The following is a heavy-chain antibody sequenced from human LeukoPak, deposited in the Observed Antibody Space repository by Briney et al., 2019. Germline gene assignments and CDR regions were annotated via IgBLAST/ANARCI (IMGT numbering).Heavy chain of an antibody. V-gene: IGHV3-48*03. CDR1: GFTFSSYE. CDR2: SNDSGSTM. CDR3: ARDPLRVAGTGRYFDL. Sequence: GGSLRLSCAASGFTFSSYEINWVRQAPGKGLEWVSYSNDSGSTMYYADSVKGRFTISRDNAKNSLYLQMNSLRVEDTAVYYCARDPLRVAGTGRYFDLWGRGTLVTVSS. D-gene: IGHD1-14*01. J-gene: IGHJ2*01.